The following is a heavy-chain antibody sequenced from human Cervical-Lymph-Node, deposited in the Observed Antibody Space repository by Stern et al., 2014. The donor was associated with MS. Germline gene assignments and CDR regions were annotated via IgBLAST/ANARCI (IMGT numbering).Heavy chain of an antibody. V-gene: IGHV3-13*01. CDR1: GFTFSSYD. Sequence: EVQLVESGGGLVQPGGSLRLSCAASGFTFSSYDMHWVRQATGNGLELVSAIGTACATYYPGSVKGRFTISRENAKNSLYLQMNSLRAGDTAVYYCAREGDYSSFDYWGQGTLVTVSS. CDR3: AREGDYSSFDY. CDR2: IGTACAT. J-gene: IGHJ4*02. D-gene: IGHD4-11*01.